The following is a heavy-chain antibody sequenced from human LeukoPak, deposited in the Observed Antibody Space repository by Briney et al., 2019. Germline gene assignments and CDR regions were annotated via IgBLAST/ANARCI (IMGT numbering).Heavy chain of an antibody. CDR3: ARGGPQDIVANYWYFDL. Sequence: SETLSLTCTVSGGSISSSSYYWGWIRQPPGKGLEWIGSIYYSGSTYYNPSLKSRVTISVDTSKNQFSLKLSSVTATDTAVYYCARGGPQDIVANYWYFDLWGRGTLVTVSS. CDR1: GGSISSSSYY. V-gene: IGHV4-39*01. D-gene: IGHD2-15*01. J-gene: IGHJ2*01. CDR2: IYYSGST.